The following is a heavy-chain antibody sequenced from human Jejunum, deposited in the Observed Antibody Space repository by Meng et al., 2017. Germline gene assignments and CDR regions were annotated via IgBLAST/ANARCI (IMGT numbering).Heavy chain of an antibody. CDR2: IIPILGIA. Sequence: QAQLVQSGAEVKKPGASVKGSCKASGGTFSTYPINWGRQAPGPGLEWMGKIIPILGIANYAQKFQGRVTITADKSTSTSYLELSSLRSEDTAVYYCARDGDTAVGGYYLDAWGQGTLVTVSS. D-gene: IGHD5-18*01. V-gene: IGHV1-69*09. J-gene: IGHJ4*02. CDR3: ARDGDTAVGGYYLDA. CDR1: GGTFSTYP.